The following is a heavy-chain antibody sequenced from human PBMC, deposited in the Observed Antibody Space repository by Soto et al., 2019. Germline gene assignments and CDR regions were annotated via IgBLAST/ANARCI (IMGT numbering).Heavy chain of an antibody. CDR3: TTDGYDILKVFDY. D-gene: IGHD3-9*01. CDR1: GFTFRNAW. CDR2: IKSKPDGGTT. J-gene: IGHJ4*02. Sequence: EVQLVESGGGLVKPGWSLRRSCAASGFTFRNAWMSWVRQAPGKGLEWVGRIKSKPDGGTTDYAAPVKGRFTISRDDSKNTLYLQMNSLKTEDTAVYYCTTDGYDILKVFDYWGQGTLVTVSS. V-gene: IGHV3-15*01.